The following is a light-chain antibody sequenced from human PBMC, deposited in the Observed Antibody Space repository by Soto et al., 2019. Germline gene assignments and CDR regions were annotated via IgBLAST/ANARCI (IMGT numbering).Light chain of an antibody. CDR3: SSYTSSSTLEVV. CDR2: DVS. Sequence: QSALTQPPSVSGSPGQSITISCTGTSSDVGGYNYVSWYQQHPGKAPKLMIYDVSNRPSGVSNRFSGSKSGNTASLTISGLQAEDEADYYCSSYTSSSTLEVVFGGGTKLTVL. V-gene: IGLV2-14*01. CDR1: SSDVGGYNY. J-gene: IGLJ2*01.